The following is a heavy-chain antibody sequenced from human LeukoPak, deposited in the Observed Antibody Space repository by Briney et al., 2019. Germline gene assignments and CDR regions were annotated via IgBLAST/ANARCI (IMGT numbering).Heavy chain of an antibody. D-gene: IGHD3-16*01. CDR3: ASGGHLDY. J-gene: IGHJ4*02. V-gene: IGHV3-7*03. CDR1: GITFSRFW. Sequence: GGSLRLSCAASGITFSRFWMSWVRRAPGKGLQWVANINQDGSEKHYVDSVKSRFTISRDNAENSLYLQMNSLRAEDTAVYYCASGGHLDYWGQGALVTVAS. CDR2: INQDGSEK.